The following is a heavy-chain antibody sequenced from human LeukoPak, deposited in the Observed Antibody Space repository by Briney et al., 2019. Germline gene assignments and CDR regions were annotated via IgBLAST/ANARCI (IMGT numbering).Heavy chain of an antibody. CDR3: ARGSGRWLQFDVRTPTFLDY. J-gene: IGHJ4*02. CDR2: IYPGDSDT. Sequence: GESLKISCKGSGYSFTSYWIGWVRQMPGKGLEWMGIIYPGDSDTRYSPSFQGQVTISADKSISTAYLQWSSLKASDTAMYYCARGSGRWLQFDVRTPTFLDYWGQGTLVTVSS. D-gene: IGHD5-24*01. CDR1: GYSFTSYW. V-gene: IGHV5-51*01.